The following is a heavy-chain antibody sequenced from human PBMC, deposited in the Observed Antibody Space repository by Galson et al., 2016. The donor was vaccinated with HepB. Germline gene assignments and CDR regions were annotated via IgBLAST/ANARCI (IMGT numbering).Heavy chain of an antibody. CDR3: ARTRYCSSTSCYYYYYGMDV. CDR2: ISYDGSNK. Sequence: SLRLSCAASGFTFSSYAMHWVRQAPGKGLEWVAVISYDGSNKYYADSVKGRFTISRDNSKNTLYLQMNSLRAEDTAVYYCARTRYCSSTSCYYYYYGMDVWGQGTTVTVPS. J-gene: IGHJ6*02. V-gene: IGHV3-30*04. CDR1: GFTFSSYA. D-gene: IGHD2-2*01.